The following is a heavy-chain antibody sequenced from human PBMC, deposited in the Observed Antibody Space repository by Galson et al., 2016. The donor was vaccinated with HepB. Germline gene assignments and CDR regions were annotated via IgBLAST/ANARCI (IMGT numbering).Heavy chain of an antibody. CDR3: TRADRRGYFDS. CDR1: GYTFTSHD. V-gene: IGHV1-8*01. Sequence: SVKVSCKASGYTFTSHDINWVRQATGQGLEWMGWMNPKTGDTGYAQKFLGRITMTRNTFVSTAYMELNSLTPDDTARYFCTRADRRGYFDSWGQGTLVTVSS. J-gene: IGHJ4*02. CDR2: MNPKTGDT. D-gene: IGHD3-22*01.